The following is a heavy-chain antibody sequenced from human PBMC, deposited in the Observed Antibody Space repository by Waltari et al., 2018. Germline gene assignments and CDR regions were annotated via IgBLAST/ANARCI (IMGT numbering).Heavy chain of an antibody. CDR3: AGEYTASQGNWFDP. Sequence: QVQLQQSGPGRVKPSQTPSLTCAISGEGASSNDPAWNWIRQSPSRVLECLGRTYYRSKWYHDYAVSVKGRITINPDTSKNQFSLHLNSVTPEDTAVYYCAGEYTASQGNWFDPWGQGTLVTVSS. D-gene: IGHD2-2*02. J-gene: IGHJ5*02. CDR2: TYYRSKWYH. V-gene: IGHV6-1*01. CDR1: GEGASSNDPA.